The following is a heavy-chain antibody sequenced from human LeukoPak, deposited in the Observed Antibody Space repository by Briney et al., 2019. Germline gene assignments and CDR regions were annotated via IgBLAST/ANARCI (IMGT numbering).Heavy chain of an antibody. J-gene: IGHJ5*02. CDR2: IKQDGSEK. Sequence: GGSLRLSCAASGFTFTTYWMSWVRQAPGKGLEWVANIKQDGSEKYYVDSVKGRFAISRDNAKNSLFLQMNALSVEDTAVYYCAKDSFLRVVSPVAAAWGQGTLVTVSS. CDR1: GFTFTTYW. CDR3: AKDSFLRVVSPVAAA. V-gene: IGHV3-7*01. D-gene: IGHD2-21*01.